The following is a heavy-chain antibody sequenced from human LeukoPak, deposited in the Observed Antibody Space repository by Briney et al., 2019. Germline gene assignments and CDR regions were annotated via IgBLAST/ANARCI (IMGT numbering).Heavy chain of an antibody. D-gene: IGHD5-18*01. CDR3: ARPNLYSYGFSDY. CDR2: IYYSGST. V-gene: IGHV4-39*01. Sequence: PSETLSLTCTVSGGSIGSSGYYWGRIRQPPGKGLEWIGSIYYSGSTYYNPSLKSRVIISVDTSKNQFSLKLSSVTAADTAVYYCARPNLYSYGFSDYWGQGTLVTVSS. CDR1: GGSIGSSGYY. J-gene: IGHJ4*02.